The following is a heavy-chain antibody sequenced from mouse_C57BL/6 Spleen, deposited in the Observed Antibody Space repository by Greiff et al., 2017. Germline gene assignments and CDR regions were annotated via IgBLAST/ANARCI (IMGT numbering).Heavy chain of an antibody. J-gene: IGHJ2*01. CDR3: ARGGYDYDEGDFDD. CDR2: FHPYNDDT. D-gene: IGHD2-4*01. V-gene: IGHV1-47*01. Sequence: VQLQQSGAELVKPGASVQMSCKASGYTFTTYPIEWMKQNHGKSLEWIGNFHPYNDDTKYNEKFKGKATLTVEKSSSTVYLELSRLTSDYSAGYYCARGGYDYDEGDFDDWGQGTTLTVSS. CDR1: GYTFTTYP.